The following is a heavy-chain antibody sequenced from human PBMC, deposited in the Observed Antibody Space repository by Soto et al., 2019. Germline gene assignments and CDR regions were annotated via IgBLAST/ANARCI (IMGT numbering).Heavy chain of an antibody. CDR2: INHSGST. D-gene: IGHD3-9*01. Sequence: SETLSLTCSVYGGSFSGYYWSWIRQPPGKGLGWIGEINHSGSTNYNPSLKSRVTISVDTSKNQFSLKLSSVTAADTAVYYCARLKTPTTYYDILTGYYGVGAFDYYYYYMDVWGKGTTVTVSS. CDR1: GGSFSGYY. CDR3: ARLKTPTTYYDILTGYYGVGAFDYYYYYMDV. J-gene: IGHJ6*03. V-gene: IGHV4-34*01.